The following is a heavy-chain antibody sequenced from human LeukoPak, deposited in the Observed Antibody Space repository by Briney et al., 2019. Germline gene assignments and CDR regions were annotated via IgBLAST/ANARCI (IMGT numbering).Heavy chain of an antibody. J-gene: IGHJ4*02. CDR3: AREGRSIAALGY. D-gene: IGHD6-6*01. CDR2: IIPIFGTA. V-gene: IGHV1-69*13. Sequence: SVKVSCKASGGTFSSYAISWVRQAPGQGLEWMGGIIPIFGTANYAQKFQGRVTITADESTSTAYMELSSLRSEDTAVYYCAREGRSIAALGYWGQGILVTVSS. CDR1: GGTFSSYA.